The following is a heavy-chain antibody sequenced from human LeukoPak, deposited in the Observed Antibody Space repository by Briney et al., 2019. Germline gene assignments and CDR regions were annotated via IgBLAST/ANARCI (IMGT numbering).Heavy chain of an antibody. V-gene: IGHV1-2*02. CDR1: GYTFTGYY. D-gene: IGHD3-10*01. CDR2: INPNSGGT. Sequence: GASVKVSCKASGYTFTGYYMHWVRQAPGQGLEWMGWINPNSGGTNYAQKFQGRVTMTRDTSISTAYMELSRLRSDDTAVYYCARDDPLIDYYASGSYLDYWAREPWSPSPQ. J-gene: IGHJ4*02. CDR3: ARDDPLIDYYASGSYLDY.